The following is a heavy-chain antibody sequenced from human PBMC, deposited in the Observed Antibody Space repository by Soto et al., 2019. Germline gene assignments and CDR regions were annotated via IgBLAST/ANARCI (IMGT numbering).Heavy chain of an antibody. CDR2: INPNSGGT. CDR3: ARGASGIVVVVAASFDWFDP. CDR1: GYTFTSYY. D-gene: IGHD2-15*01. V-gene: IGHV1-2*04. Sequence: ASVKVSCKASGYTFTSYYMHWVRQAPGQGLEWMGWINPNSGGTNYAQKFQGWVTMTRDTSISTAYMELSRLRSDDTAVYYCARGASGIVVVVAASFDWFDPWGQGTLVTVSS. J-gene: IGHJ5*02.